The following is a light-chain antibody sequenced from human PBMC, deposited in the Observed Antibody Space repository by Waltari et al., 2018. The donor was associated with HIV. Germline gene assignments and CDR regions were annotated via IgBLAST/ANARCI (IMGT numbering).Light chain of an antibody. CDR3: GTWDSSLSAGL. CDR2: DNN. V-gene: IGLV1-51*01. CDR1: SSHIGNNY. Sequence: QSVLTQPPSVSADPGPQVTISCSGSSSHIGNNYVSWYQQLPGTAPKLLIYDNNKRPSGIPDRFSVSKSGTSATLGITGLQTGDEADYYCGTWDSSLSAGLFGGGTKLTVL. J-gene: IGLJ2*01.